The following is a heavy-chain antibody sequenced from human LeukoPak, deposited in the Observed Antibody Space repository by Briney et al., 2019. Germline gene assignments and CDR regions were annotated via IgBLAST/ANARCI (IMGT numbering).Heavy chain of an antibody. V-gene: IGHV4-59*08. CDR3: ARHHSSGWYFDY. CDR1: GGSITNYY. J-gene: IGHJ4*02. CDR2: MYYSGST. D-gene: IGHD6-19*01. Sequence: PSETLSLTCTVSGGSITNYYWSWIRQPPGKGLEWIGYMYYSGSTNYNPSLKSRVTISVNTSKNQFSLKLSSVTAADTAVYYCARHHSSGWYFDYWGQGTLVTVSS.